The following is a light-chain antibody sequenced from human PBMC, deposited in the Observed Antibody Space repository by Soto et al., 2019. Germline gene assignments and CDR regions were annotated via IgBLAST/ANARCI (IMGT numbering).Light chain of an antibody. CDR3: QSYDSSLSGYV. CDR1: SSNIGAGYD. CDR2: GNS. Sequence: QSVLTQPPSVSGAPGQRVTISCTGSSSNIGAGYDVHWYQQLPGTAPKLLIYGNSNRPSGVPDRFSGSKSGTSASLAITGLRAEDEADYSCQSYDSSLSGYVFGTGTKLTAL. J-gene: IGLJ1*01. V-gene: IGLV1-40*01.